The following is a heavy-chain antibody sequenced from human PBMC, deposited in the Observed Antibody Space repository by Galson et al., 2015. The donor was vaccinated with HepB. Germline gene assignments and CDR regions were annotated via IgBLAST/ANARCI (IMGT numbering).Heavy chain of an antibody. J-gene: IGHJ3*02. CDR2: IIPNVGTA. CDR1: GGAFSSYA. V-gene: IGHV1-69*06. D-gene: IGHD6-13*01. CDR3: ARGIAARPAAFAN. Sequence: SVKVSCKASGGAFSSYAISWVRQAPGQGLEWMGGIIPNVGTANYAQKFQGRVTITADKSTSTAYMELSSLRSEDTAVYYCARGIAARPAAFANWVQVTILPVSS.